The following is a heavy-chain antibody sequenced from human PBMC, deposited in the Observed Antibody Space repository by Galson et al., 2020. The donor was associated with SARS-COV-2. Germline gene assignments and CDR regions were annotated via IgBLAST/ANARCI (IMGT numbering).Heavy chain of an antibody. CDR2: MYHSGSS. V-gene: IGHV4-39*01. J-gene: IGHJ5*02. Sequence: SQTLSLTCTVSGGSIISSSHYWVWIRQAPGKGLEWIGSMYHSGSSQKNPSLKSRVAMSVDTSKNQFYLKLRFVTAADTAVYYCARRPCINGVCFSLNGAWLDPWGQGALVSVSS. CDR3: ARRPCINGVCFSLNGAWLDP. CDR1: GGSIISSSHY. D-gene: IGHD2-8*01.